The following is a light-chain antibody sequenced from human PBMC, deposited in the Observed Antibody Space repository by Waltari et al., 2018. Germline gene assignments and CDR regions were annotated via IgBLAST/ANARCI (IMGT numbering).Light chain of an antibody. J-gene: IGLJ2*01. CDR3: LVYMGSGIWV. CDR2: KTN. CDR1: SGSFSTTSY. V-gene: IGLV8-61*01. Sequence: QTVVTQEPSLSVSPGGTVTLTCALSSGSFSTTSYASWYQQTPGQAPRTLVYKTNSCSSGVPDRFFGSILGNKVALTITGAQAEDESDYYCLVYMGSGIWVFGGGTKLTVL.